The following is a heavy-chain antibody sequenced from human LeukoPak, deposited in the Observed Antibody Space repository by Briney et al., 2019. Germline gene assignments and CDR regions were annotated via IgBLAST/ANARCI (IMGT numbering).Heavy chain of an antibody. V-gene: IGHV3-23*01. CDR2: ISASGAST. D-gene: IGHD3-22*01. CDR1: GFTFTSFA. Sequence: PGGSLRLSCAASGFTFTSFAMSWVRQAPGKGLEWVSVISASGASTYYADSVKGRFIISRDNSKNTLFLQMNSLRAEDTAVYYCGRGSSDNSYSVAGNWGQGTLVTVSS. J-gene: IGHJ4*02. CDR3: GRGSSDNSYSVAGN.